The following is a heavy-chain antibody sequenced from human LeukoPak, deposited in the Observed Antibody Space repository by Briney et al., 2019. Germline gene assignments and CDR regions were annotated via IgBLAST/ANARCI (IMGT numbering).Heavy chain of an antibody. Sequence: GGSLRLSCAASGFTFSSFAMSWVRQAPGKGLEWVSTISGSGGSTYYADSVKGRFTISRDNSKNTLYLQMNSLRAEDTAVYYCAKVFPYYDSRGRYFDYWGQGTLVTVSS. CDR3: AKVFPYYDSRGRYFDY. J-gene: IGHJ4*02. CDR1: GFTFSSFA. D-gene: IGHD3-22*01. CDR2: ISGSGGST. V-gene: IGHV3-23*01.